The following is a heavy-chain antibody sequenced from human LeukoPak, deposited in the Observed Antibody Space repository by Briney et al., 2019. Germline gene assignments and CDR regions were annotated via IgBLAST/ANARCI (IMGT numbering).Heavy chain of an antibody. V-gene: IGHV3-7*01. D-gene: IGHD6-13*01. CDR3: ARDGGQAAAGE. CDR2: IKQDGSEK. J-gene: IGHJ4*02. Sequence: GGSLRLSCAASGFTFSSYWMSWVRQAPGKGLEWVANIKQDGSEKYYVDSVKGRFTISRDNAKNSLYLQMNSLRAEDTAVYCCARDGGQAAAGEWGQGTLVTVSS. CDR1: GFTFSSYW.